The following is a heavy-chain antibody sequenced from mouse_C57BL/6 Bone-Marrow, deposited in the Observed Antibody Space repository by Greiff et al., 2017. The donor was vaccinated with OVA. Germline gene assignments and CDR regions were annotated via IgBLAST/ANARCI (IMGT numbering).Heavy chain of an antibody. CDR1: GYTFTSYG. CDR2: IYPRSGNT. CDR3: ARTGYPYWYFDV. Sequence: VQRVESGAELARPGASVKLSCKASGYTFTSYGISWVKQRTGQGLEWIGEIYPRSGNTYYNEKFKGKATLTADKSSSTAYMELRSLTSEDSAVYFCARTGYPYWYFDVWGTGTTVTVSS. V-gene: IGHV1-81*01. J-gene: IGHJ1*03.